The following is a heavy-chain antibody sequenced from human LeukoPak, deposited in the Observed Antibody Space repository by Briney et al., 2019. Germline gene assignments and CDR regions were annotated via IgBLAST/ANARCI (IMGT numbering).Heavy chain of an antibody. CDR2: IYHSGST. V-gene: IGHV4-38-2*01. D-gene: IGHD3-10*01. CDR3: ASGGSGAFDI. J-gene: IGHJ3*02. Sequence: PSETLSLTCAVSGYSISSGYYWGWIRQPPGKGLEWIGSIYHSGSTYYNPSLKSRVTISVDTSKNQFYLKLSSVTAADTAVYYCASGGSGAFDIWGQGTMVTVSS. CDR1: GYSISSGYY.